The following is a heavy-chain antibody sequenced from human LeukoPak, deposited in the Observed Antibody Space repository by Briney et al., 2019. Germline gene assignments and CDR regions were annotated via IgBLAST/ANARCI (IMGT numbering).Heavy chain of an antibody. D-gene: IGHD2-21*02. J-gene: IGHJ3*02. Sequence: SETLSLTCAVYGGSISSYYWSWIRQPPGKGLEWIGYIYYSGSTNYNPSLKSRVTISVDTSKNQFSLKLSSVTAADTAVYYCARGRSIVVVTAMGAFDIWGQGTMVTVSS. CDR1: GGSISSYY. CDR3: ARGRSIVVVTAMGAFDI. V-gene: IGHV4-59*01. CDR2: IYYSGST.